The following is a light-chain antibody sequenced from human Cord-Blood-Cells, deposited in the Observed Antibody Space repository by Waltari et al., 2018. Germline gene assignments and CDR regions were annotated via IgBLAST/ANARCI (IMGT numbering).Light chain of an antibody. J-gene: IGLJ3*02. CDR1: SSDVGGYNY. CDR3: SSYTSSSTRV. CDR2: DVS. V-gene: IGLV2-14*01. Sequence: QSALTQPASVSGSPGQSITISCTGTSSDVGGYNYVSWYQTHPGKAPKLLLYDVSNRPSVVSTRFSVSKSGNTASLTSSGLQAEDEADYYCSSYTSSSTRVFGGGTKLTVL.